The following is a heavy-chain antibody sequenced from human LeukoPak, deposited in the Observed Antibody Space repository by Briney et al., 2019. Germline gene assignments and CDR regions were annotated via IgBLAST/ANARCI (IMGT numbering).Heavy chain of an antibody. CDR1: GFTFSSNS. CDR2: ISSSSSYI. J-gene: IGHJ4*02. D-gene: IGHD3-3*01. V-gene: IGHV3-21*01. Sequence: GGSLRLSCAASGFTFSSNSINWVRQAPGKGLEWVSSISSSSSYIYYADSVKGRFTISRDNAKNSLYLQMNSLRAEDTAVYYCARDSGIFGVVIFDYWGQGTLVTVSS. CDR3: ARDSGIFGVVIFDY.